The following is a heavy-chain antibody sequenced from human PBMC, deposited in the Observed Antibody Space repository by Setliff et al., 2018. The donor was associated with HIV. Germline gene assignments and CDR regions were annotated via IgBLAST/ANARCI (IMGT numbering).Heavy chain of an antibody. V-gene: IGHV4-4*07. J-gene: IGHJ4*02. CDR1: GGSISSHC. CDR2: IFITGDT. CDR3: AIHRKDDYFLTAYFDS. Sequence: SETLSLTGTVSGGSISSHCWSWIRQSAGNGLEWIGHIFITGDTDYNPSLKSRVTISVDTSKNQFSLTLTSVTATDTAVYYCAIHRKDDYFLTAYFDSLGQGALVTVSS. D-gene: IGHD4-17*01.